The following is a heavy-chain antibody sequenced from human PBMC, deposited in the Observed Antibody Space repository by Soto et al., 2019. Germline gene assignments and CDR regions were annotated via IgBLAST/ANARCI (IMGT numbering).Heavy chain of an antibody. V-gene: IGHV3-43*01. D-gene: IGHD6-13*01. Sequence: GGSLRLSCAASGFTFDDYTMHWVRQAPGKGLEWVSLISWDGGSTYYADSVKGRFTISRDNSKNSLYLQMNSLRTEDTALYYCAKDSSTQGGIAAHRYFQHWGQGTLVTVSS. CDR1: GFTFDDYT. CDR3: AKDSSTQGGIAAHRYFQH. J-gene: IGHJ1*01. CDR2: ISWDGGST.